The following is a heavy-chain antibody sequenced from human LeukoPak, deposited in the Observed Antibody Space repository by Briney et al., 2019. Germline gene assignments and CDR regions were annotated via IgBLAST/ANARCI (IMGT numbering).Heavy chain of an antibody. CDR1: GGSVSSSSYY. V-gene: IGHV4-39*01. Sequence: PSETLSLTCTVSGGSVSSSSYYWGWIRQPPGKGLEWIGSIYYSGSTYYNPSLKSRVTISVDTSKNQFSLKLSSVTAADTAVYYCARGGTATCSGGSCYSFDYLNDAFDIWGQGTMVTVSS. CDR2: IYYSGST. CDR3: ARGGTATCSGGSCYSFDYLNDAFDI. D-gene: IGHD2-15*01. J-gene: IGHJ3*02.